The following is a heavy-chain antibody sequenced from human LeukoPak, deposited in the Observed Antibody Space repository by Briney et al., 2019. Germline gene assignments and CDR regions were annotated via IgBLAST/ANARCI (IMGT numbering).Heavy chain of an antibody. V-gene: IGHV4-4*02. CDR1: GGSISSSNW. Sequence: SATLSLTCAVSGGSISSSNWWSWVRQPPGKGLEWIGEIYHSGSTNYNPSLKSRVTISVDKSKNQFSLKLSSVTAADTAVYYCARAEVPLLVYFDYWGQGTLVTVSS. CDR3: ARAEVPLLVYFDY. D-gene: IGHD3-10*01. CDR2: IYHSGST. J-gene: IGHJ4*02.